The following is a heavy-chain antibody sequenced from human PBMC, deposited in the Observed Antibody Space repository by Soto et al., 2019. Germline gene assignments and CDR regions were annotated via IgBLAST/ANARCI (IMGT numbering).Heavy chain of an antibody. D-gene: IGHD3-10*01. J-gene: IGHJ6*02. V-gene: IGHV3-21*01. CDR3: ARSYGSGRYFSRYSIDV. CDR1: GFTFISYT. CDR2: ISSSSSYI. Sequence: EVQLVDSGGGLVKPGGSLRLSCAASGFTFISYTMNWVRQAPGKGLEWVSSISSSSSYIYYADSVKGRFTISRDNAKNSMFQQMHSLGAEDTAVDYCARSYGSGRYFSRYSIDVLGQGTTVTVSS.